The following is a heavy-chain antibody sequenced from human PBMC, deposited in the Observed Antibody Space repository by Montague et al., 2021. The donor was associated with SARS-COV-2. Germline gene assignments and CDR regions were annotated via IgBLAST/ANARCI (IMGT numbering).Heavy chain of an antibody. Sequence: SLRLSCAASGFTFSSYGMHWVRQAPGKGLEWVAVISYDGSNKYYADSVKGRFTISRDNSKNTLYLQMNSLRAEDTAVYYCAKDRQYCSSTSCYNYGYYYYYMDVWGQGTMVTVSS. J-gene: IGHJ6*03. CDR2: ISYDGSNK. V-gene: IGHV3-30*18. CDR3: AKDRQYCSSTSCYNYGYYYYYMDV. D-gene: IGHD2-2*02. CDR1: GFTFSSYG.